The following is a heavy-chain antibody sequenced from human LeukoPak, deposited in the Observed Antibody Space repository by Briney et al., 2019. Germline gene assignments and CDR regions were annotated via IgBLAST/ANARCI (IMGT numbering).Heavy chain of an antibody. V-gene: IGHV4-34*01. Sequence: PSETLSLTCAVYGGSFSGYYWSWIRQPPGKGLEWIGEINHSGSTNYNPSLKSRVTISVDTSKNQFSLKLSSVTAADTAAYYCARAGYCSGGSCYSRYNWFDPWGQGTLVTVSS. CDR1: GGSFSGYY. CDR3: ARAGYCSGGSCYSRYNWFDP. CDR2: INHSGST. D-gene: IGHD2-15*01. J-gene: IGHJ5*02.